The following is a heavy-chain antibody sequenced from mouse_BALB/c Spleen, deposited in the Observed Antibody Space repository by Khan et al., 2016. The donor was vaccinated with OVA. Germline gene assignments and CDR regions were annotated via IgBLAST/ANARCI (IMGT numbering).Heavy chain of an antibody. CDR3: TRHGYVAWFTY. CDR1: GYSFTSYY. Sequence: IQLVQSGPELMKPGASVKISCKASGYSFTSYYLHWVMQSHGESLEWIGYVDPFSGGTTYNQKFKGKVTLTVDKSSSTAYMHLSNLTSEDSAVYYCTRHGYVAWFTYWGQGTLVTVSA. CDR2: VDPFSGGT. V-gene: IGHV1S135*01. J-gene: IGHJ3*01. D-gene: IGHD2-2*01.